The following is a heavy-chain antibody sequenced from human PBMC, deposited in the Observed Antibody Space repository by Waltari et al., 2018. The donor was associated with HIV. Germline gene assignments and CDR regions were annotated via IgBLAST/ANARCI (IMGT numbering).Heavy chain of an antibody. V-gene: IGHV1-8*01. J-gene: IGHJ3*02. Sequence: QVQLVQSGAEVKKPGASVKVSCKASGYTFTSYDINWVRQATGQGLEWMGWMNPNSGNTGYAQKFQGRVTMTRNTSISTAYMELSSLRSEDTAVYYCARDTAMVKDDAFDIWGQGTMVTVSS. CDR1: GYTFTSYD. D-gene: IGHD5-18*01. CDR3: ARDTAMVKDDAFDI. CDR2: MNPNSGNT.